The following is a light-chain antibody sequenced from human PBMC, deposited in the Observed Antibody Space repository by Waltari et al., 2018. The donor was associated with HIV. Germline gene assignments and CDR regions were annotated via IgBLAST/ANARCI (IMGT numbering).Light chain of an antibody. V-gene: IGLV2-14*02. J-gene: IGLJ1*01. Sequence: SALAQPASVSGSPGQSIPISCTGTRNDVGSYNLVPWYQQHPYKAPELLIYEVSKRPSGVSDRFSGSKSGATASLTISGLQAEDEADYYCSSYTTSNSYLFGTGTKVTVL. CDR3: SSYTTSNSYL. CDR1: RNDVGSYNL. CDR2: EVS.